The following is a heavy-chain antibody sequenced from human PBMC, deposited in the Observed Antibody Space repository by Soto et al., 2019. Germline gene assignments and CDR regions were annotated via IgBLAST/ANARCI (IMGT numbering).Heavy chain of an antibody. CDR2: ISGSGGST. CDR1: GFTFSSYA. Sequence: GGSLRLSCAASGFTFSSYAMSWVRQAPGKGLEWVSAISGSGGSTYYADSVKGRFTISRDNSKNTLYLQMNSLRAEDTAVYYCAKDIIFRGQDHDAFDIWGQGTMVTVSS. CDR3: AKDIIFRGQDHDAFDI. V-gene: IGHV3-23*01. D-gene: IGHD3-10*01. J-gene: IGHJ3*02.